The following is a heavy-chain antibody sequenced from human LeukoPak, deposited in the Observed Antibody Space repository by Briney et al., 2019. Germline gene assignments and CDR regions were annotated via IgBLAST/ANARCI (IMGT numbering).Heavy chain of an antibody. D-gene: IGHD3-3*01. CDR3: TRPTLGDNWFDP. CDR2: MRSKPNNDAT. V-gene: IGHV3-73*01. CDR1: GFTFSDSA. J-gene: IGHJ5*02. Sequence: GGSLRLPCAASGFTFSDSAVHWVRQAPGKGLEWVGRMRSKPNNDATSYAASVKGRFFISRDDSKNTAYLQMNSLKTEDTAVYYCTRPTLGDNWFDPWGQGTLVTVSS.